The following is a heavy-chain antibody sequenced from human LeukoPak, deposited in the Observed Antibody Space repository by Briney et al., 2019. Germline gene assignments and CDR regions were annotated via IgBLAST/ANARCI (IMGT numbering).Heavy chain of an antibody. CDR3: AKDQTGYSSSWYGWAFDY. CDR1: GFTFSSYA. V-gene: IGHV3-23*01. J-gene: IGHJ4*02. Sequence: GGSLRLSCAASGFTFSSYAMSWVRQAPGKGLERVSAISGSGGSTYYADSVKGRFTISRDNSKNTLYLQMNSLRAEDTAVYYCAKDQTGYSSSWYGWAFDYWGQGTLVTVSS. D-gene: IGHD6-13*01. CDR2: ISGSGGST.